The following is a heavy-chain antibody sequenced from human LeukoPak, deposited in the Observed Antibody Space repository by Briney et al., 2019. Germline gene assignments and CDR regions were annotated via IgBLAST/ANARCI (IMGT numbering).Heavy chain of an antibody. Sequence: SETLSLTCTVSDGSISTYYWSWIRQPPGEGLEWIAHVHYTGSTSYNPSLKSRVTISVDTSKNQLSLKVFSVTAADAAVYYCAREYSAFDFWGPGTVVTVSS. CDR2: VHYTGST. V-gene: IGHV4-59*01. CDR3: AREYSAFDF. J-gene: IGHJ3*01. CDR1: DGSISTYY. D-gene: IGHD5-12*01.